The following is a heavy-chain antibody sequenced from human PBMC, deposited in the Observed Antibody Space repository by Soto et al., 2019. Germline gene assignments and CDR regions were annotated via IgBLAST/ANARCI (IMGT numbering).Heavy chain of an antibody. D-gene: IGHD3-10*01. CDR2: INPNSGGT. J-gene: IGHJ4*02. CDR1: GYTFTGYY. CDR3: TGDQGGSGCYDFDV. Sequence: ASVKVSCKASGYTFTGYYMHWVRQAPGQGLEWMGWINPNSGGTNYAQKFQGWVTMTRDTSISTAYMELSRLRSDDSAMYYCTGDQGGSGCYDFDVWGQGTLVTVSS. V-gene: IGHV1-2*04.